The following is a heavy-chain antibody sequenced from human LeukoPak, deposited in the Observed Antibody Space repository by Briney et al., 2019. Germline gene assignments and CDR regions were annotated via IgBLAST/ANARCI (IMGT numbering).Heavy chain of an antibody. CDR2: FDPEDGET. Sequence: HWASVKVSCKVSGYTLTELSMHWVRQAPGKGLEWMGGFDPEDGETIYAQKFQGRVTMTRNTSISTAYMELSSLRSEDTAVYYCARDRVREMATITDYWGQEPWSPSPQ. CDR1: GYTLTELS. CDR3: ARDRVREMATITDY. J-gene: IGHJ4*01. V-gene: IGHV1-24*01. D-gene: IGHD5-24*01.